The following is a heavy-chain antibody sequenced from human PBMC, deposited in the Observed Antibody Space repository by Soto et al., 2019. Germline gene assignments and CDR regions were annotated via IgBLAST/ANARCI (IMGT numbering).Heavy chain of an antibody. CDR1: GFTFSSYW. Sequence: GGSLRLSCAASGFTFSSYWMSWVRQAPGKGLEWVANIKQDGSEKYYVDSVKGRFTISRDNAKNSLYLQMNSLRAEDTAVYYCAKPDSSGWYYFDYWAQGTLVPVSS. D-gene: IGHD6-19*01. J-gene: IGHJ4*02. CDR2: IKQDGSEK. CDR3: AKPDSSGWYYFDY. V-gene: IGHV3-7*03.